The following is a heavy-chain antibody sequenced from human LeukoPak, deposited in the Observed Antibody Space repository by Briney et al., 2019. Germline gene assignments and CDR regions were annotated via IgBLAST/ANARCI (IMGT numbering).Heavy chain of an antibody. J-gene: IGHJ4*02. CDR1: GDFISSSPYY. V-gene: IGHV4-39*07. CDR3: ARDDTYFYDSSGHGFDF. D-gene: IGHD3-22*01. Sequence: SETLSLTCTVAGDFISSSPYYWRWVRQPPGKGLEWIGSIYYIGSTHYNPSLKRRVTISVDTSKNQSSLKLTSVTAADTALYFCARDDTYFYDSSGHGFDFWGPGTLVTVSS. CDR2: IYYIGST.